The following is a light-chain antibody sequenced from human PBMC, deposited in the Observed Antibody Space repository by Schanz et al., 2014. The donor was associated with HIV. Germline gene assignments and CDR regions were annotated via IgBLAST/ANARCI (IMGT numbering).Light chain of an antibody. CDR2: DNN. CDR1: SSNIGNNY. Sequence: QSVLTQPPSVSAAPGQKVTISCSGSSSNIGNNYVSWYQQLPGTAPKLLIYDNNNRPLGIPDRFSGSKSGTSATLGITGLQTGDEADYYCGTWDSSLSAYVFGTGTKVTVL. V-gene: IGLV1-51*01. CDR3: GTWDSSLSAYV. J-gene: IGLJ1*01.